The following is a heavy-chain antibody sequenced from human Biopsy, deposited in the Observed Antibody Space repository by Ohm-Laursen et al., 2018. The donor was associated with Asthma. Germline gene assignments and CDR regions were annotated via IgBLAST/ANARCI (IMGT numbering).Heavy chain of an antibody. J-gene: IGHJ6*02. D-gene: IGHD6-6*01. Sequence: SLRLSCSASGFTFSIYDIHWVRQAPGKGLEWVAVISYDGGNKFYGDSVKGRFTLSRDNARNTLYLQMNSLRAEDTAVYCCARKIAARGGMGVWGQGTTVTVSS. CDR1: GFTFSIYD. V-gene: IGHV3-30*03. CDR2: ISYDGGNK. CDR3: ARKIAARGGMGV.